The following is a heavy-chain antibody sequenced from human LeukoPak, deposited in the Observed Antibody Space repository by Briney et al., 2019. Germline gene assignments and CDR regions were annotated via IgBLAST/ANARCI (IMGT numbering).Heavy chain of an antibody. CDR1: GFTFSTYK. V-gene: IGHV3-7*01. Sequence: PGGSLRLSCVASGFTFSTYKMTWVRQAPGKGLEWVANINQDASEKTYLDSVEGRFTISRDNAKNSLYLQMNSLRVEDTAVYYCARAIPYSDNYIWYFDSWGQGTLVTVSS. J-gene: IGHJ4*02. CDR3: ARAIPYSDNYIWYFDS. D-gene: IGHD4/OR15-4a*01. CDR2: INQDASEK.